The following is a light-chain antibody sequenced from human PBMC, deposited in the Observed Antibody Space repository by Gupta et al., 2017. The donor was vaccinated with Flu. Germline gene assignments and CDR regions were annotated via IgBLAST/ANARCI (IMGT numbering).Light chain of an antibody. Sequence: DIVMTQSPLSLPVTPGEPASISCRSSQSLLHSNGYNYLDWYLQKPGQSPQLLIYLGSSRASGVPGRFSGSGSGTDFTLKISRVEAEDVGVYYCKQSLQTPRTFGQGTKVEIK. CDR3: KQSLQTPRT. CDR1: QSLLHSNGYNY. CDR2: LGS. J-gene: IGKJ1*01. V-gene: IGKV2-28*01.